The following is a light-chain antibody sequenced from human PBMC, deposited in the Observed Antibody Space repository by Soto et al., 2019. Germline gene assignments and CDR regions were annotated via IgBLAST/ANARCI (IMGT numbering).Light chain of an antibody. Sequence: IQMTQSPSTLSASVGDRVTITCRASENINMWLAWYQQKPGQAPRLLIQRASRVERGVPSRFSGSGSDTEFTLTISSVQAEDVAVYYCQQFYTIPWTFGQGTRLEIK. J-gene: IGKJ1*01. CDR2: RAS. CDR3: QQFYTIPWT. V-gene: IGKV1-5*03. CDR1: ENINMW.